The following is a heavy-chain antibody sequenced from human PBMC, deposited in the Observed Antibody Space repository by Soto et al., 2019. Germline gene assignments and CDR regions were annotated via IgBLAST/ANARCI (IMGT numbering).Heavy chain of an antibody. D-gene: IGHD1-26*01. Sequence: GXSVEVSCKASGYTFTGHYIHWVRQAPEQGPEWMGEIGPESGATRYAKKFQGRVTMTRDTSITTVYMELKNLSPDDTAVYYCGRGRSGQIVVFYWGQGTQVTVYS. J-gene: IGHJ4*02. V-gene: IGHV1-2*02. CDR2: IGPESGAT. CDR3: GRGRSGQIVVFY. CDR1: GYTFTGHY.